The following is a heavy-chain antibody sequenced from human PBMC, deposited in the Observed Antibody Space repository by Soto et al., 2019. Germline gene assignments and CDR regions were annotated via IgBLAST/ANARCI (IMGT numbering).Heavy chain of an antibody. CDR3: ARNLYGRAFDI. D-gene: IGHD2-8*01. V-gene: IGHV1-18*04. CDR1: AYTFTSYH. CDR2: INAFDDDT. J-gene: IGHJ3*02. Sequence: QAQLEQSGPEVKRPGASLKVSCKASAYTFTSYHISWVRQAPGQGLEWIGWINAFDDDTNYSQKFQGRVTMTAHRSTDTAYLDLRSLGSDDTAIYYCARNLYGRAFDIWGQGTMVTVSS.